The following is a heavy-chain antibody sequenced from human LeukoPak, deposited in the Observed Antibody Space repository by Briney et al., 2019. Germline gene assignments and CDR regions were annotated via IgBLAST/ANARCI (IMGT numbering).Heavy chain of an antibody. CDR1: GFTFSSYA. CDR3: AKGLQLWAPIDY. Sequence: GGSLRLSCAASGFTFSSYAMSWVRQAPGKGLEWVAVIPYDGSNKFYADSVKGRFTFSRDNSKNTLYLQMNSLRAEDTAVYYCAKGLQLWAPIDYWGQGTLVTVSS. V-gene: IGHV3-30*18. J-gene: IGHJ4*02. D-gene: IGHD5-18*01. CDR2: IPYDGSNK.